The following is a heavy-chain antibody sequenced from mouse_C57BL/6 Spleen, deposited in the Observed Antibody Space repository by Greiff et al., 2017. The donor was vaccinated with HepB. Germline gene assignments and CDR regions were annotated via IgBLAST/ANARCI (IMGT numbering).Heavy chain of an antibody. V-gene: IGHV1-82*01. CDR3: ARRKLTGTHFDY. D-gene: IGHD4-1*01. J-gene: IGHJ2*01. CDR1: GYAFSSSW. Sequence: QVQLQQSGPELVKPGASVKISCKASGYAFSSSWMNWVKQRPGKGLEWIGRIYPGDGDTNYNGKFKGKATLTADKSSSTAYMQLSSLTSEDSAVYFCARRKLTGTHFDYWGKGTTLTVAS. CDR2: IYPGDGDT.